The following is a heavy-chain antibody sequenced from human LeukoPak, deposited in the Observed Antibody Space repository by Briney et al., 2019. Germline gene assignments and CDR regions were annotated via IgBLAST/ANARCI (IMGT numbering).Heavy chain of an antibody. CDR2: ISYDGSNK. V-gene: IGHV3-30*01. J-gene: IGHJ4*02. D-gene: IGHD3-16*02. CDR1: GFTFSSYA. Sequence: GGSLRLSCAASGFTFSSYAMHWVRQAPGKGLEWVAVISYDGSNKYYADSVKGRFTISRDNSKNTLYLQMNSLRAEDTAVYYCARDDRLQGYRYCYWGQGTLVTVSS. CDR3: ARDDRLQGYRYCY.